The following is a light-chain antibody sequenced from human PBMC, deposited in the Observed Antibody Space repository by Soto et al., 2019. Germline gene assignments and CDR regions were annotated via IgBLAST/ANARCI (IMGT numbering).Light chain of an antibody. CDR1: TSNIGSNT. CDR2: SND. V-gene: IGLV1-44*01. CDR3: AVWDDSLNAWV. J-gene: IGLJ3*02. Sequence: QSVLTQPPSASGTPGQSVTISCSGSTSNIGSNTVNWYQQLPGTAPKLLVYSNDQLPSGVPDRFSASKSGTSAFLAISGLQSEDEADYDCAVWDDSLNAWVFGGGTKLTVL.